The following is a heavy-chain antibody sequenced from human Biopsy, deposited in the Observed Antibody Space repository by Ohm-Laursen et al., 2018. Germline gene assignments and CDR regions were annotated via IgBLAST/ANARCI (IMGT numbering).Heavy chain of an antibody. D-gene: IGHD2-8*01. CDR1: DGSIDNYH. CDR3: ARDNIPYCTGTSCDLFGMDV. Sequence: SQTLSLTCNVSDGSIDNYHWTWIRQAPGKTLEWIGSITYRGSTYYNPSLKSRVTVSIHTSRNQFSLKLTSVTAADTAVYYCARDNIPYCTGTSCDLFGMDVWGQGTTVTVSS. CDR2: ITYRGST. V-gene: IGHV4-59*01. J-gene: IGHJ6*02.